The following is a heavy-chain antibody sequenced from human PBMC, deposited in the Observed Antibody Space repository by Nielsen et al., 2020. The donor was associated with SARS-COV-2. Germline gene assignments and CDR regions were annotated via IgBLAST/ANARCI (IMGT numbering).Heavy chain of an antibody. CDR3: ARLGEWINAFDI. CDR1: GGSISSGGYY. J-gene: IGHJ3*02. CDR2: IYYSGST. V-gene: IGHV4-61*08. Sequence: SETLSLTCTVSGGSISSGGYYWSWIRQHPGKGLEWIGYIYYSGSTNYNPSLKSRVTISVDTSKNQFSLKLSSVTAADTAVYYCARLGEWINAFDIWGQGTMVTVSS. D-gene: IGHD5-12*01.